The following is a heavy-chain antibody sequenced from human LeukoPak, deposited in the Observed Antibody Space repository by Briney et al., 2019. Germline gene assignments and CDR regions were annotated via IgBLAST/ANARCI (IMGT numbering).Heavy chain of an antibody. V-gene: IGHV3-23*01. Sequence: GGSLRLSCAASGFTFGSYGMNWVRQAPGKGLEWVSLISGNGDNTYYADSVKGRFTISRDISKNTLFLQMSSLRAEDTAVYYCANYLSYGPIGWGQGTLVIVSS. CDR3: ANYLSYGPIG. J-gene: IGHJ4*02. CDR2: ISGNGDNT. CDR1: GFTFGSYG. D-gene: IGHD3-10*01.